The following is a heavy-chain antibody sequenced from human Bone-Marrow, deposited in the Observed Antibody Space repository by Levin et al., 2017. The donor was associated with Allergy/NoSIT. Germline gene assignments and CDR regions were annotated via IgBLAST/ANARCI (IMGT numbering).Heavy chain of an antibody. Sequence: LSLTCGASGFTFNNYGMHWVRQAPGKGLEWVAVISYDATNEFYADSVKGRFTISRDNSKNTLYLQMNSLRPDDTAVYYCAKDLFGSSWYLSSDYWGQGTLVTVSS. CDR2: ISYDATNE. CDR1: GFTFNNYG. J-gene: IGHJ4*02. CDR3: AKDLFGSSWYLSSDY. D-gene: IGHD6-13*01. V-gene: IGHV3-30*18.